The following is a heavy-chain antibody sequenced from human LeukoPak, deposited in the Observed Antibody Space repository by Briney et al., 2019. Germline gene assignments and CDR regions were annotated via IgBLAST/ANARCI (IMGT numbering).Heavy chain of an antibody. CDR1: GYTFTSYG. CDR2: ISAYNGNT. J-gene: IGHJ3*02. Sequence: GASVKVSCKASGYTFTSYGISWVRQAPGQGLEWMGWISAYNGNTNYAQKLQGRVTMTTDTSTSTAYMELRSLRSDDTAVYYCARDPGYDILTGYYPDDAFDIWGQGTMVTVSS. CDR3: ARDPGYDILTGYYPDDAFDI. D-gene: IGHD3-9*01. V-gene: IGHV1-18*01.